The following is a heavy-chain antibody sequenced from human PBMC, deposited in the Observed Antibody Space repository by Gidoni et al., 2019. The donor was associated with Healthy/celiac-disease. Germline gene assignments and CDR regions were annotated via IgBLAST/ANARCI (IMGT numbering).Heavy chain of an antibody. CDR1: GYTFTSYD. Sequence: QVQLVQSGAEVKKPGASVKVSCKASGYTFTSYDINWVRQATGQGLEWMGWMNPNSGNTGYAQKFQGRVTMTRNTSISTAYMELSSLRSEDTAVYYCARELYDFWSGYYGNWFDPWGQGTLVTVSS. CDR3: ARELYDFWSGYYGNWFDP. J-gene: IGHJ5*02. CDR2: MNPNSGNT. V-gene: IGHV1-8*01. D-gene: IGHD3-3*01.